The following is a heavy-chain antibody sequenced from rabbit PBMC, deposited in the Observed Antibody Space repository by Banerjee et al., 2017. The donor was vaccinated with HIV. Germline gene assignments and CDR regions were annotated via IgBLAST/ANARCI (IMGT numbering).Heavy chain of an antibody. Sequence: QSLEESGGDLVKPGASLTLTCTASGFSFSNNYYMCWVRQAPGKGLELIACIYLDYGNTYYASWAKGRFTISKTSTTVTLQMTSLTAADTATYFCARDRDGDAGYGSLALWGQGTLVTVS. V-gene: IGHV1S40*01. J-gene: IGHJ3*01. CDR3: ARDRDGDAGYGSLAL. D-gene: IGHD7-1*01. CDR1: GFSFSNNYY. CDR2: IYLDYGNT.